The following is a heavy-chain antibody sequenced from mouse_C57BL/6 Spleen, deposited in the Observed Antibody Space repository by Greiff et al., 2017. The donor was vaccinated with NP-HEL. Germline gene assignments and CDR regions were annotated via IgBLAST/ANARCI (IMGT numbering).Heavy chain of an antibody. Sequence: QVQLKQPGAELVKPGASVKLSCKASGYTFTSYWMHWVKQRPGRGLEWIGRIDPNSGGTKYNEKFKSKATLTVDKPSSTAYMQLSSLTSEDSAVYYCARSSNYVWFAYWGQGTLVTVSA. CDR2: IDPNSGGT. CDR1: GYTFTSYW. CDR3: ARSSNYVWFAY. D-gene: IGHD2-5*01. J-gene: IGHJ3*01. V-gene: IGHV1-72*01.